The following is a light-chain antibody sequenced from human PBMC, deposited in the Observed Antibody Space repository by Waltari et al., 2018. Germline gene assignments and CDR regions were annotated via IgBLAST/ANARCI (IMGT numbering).Light chain of an antibody. Sequence: QSVLTQPPSVSAAPGQRVTIPCPGTISNIGNNFVSWYQQLPGAAPNLLIYDNQERPSGTPDRFACSKSGTSATLAITGLQTGDEADYYCATWDGSLSAVVFGGGTKVTVV. CDR3: ATWDGSLSAVV. J-gene: IGLJ2*01. CDR2: DNQ. CDR1: ISNIGNNF. V-gene: IGLV1-51*01.